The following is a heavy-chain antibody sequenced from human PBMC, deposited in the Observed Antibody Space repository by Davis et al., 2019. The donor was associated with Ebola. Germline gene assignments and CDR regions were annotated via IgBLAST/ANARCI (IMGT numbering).Heavy chain of an antibody. CDR1: GGSISSGDYY. CDR2: IYYSGST. CDR3: ARLMITFGGVIVRFRDVAFDI. Sequence: SETLSLTCTVSGGSISSGDYYWSWIRQPPGKGLEWIGYIYYSGSTYYNPSLKSRVTISVDTSKNQFSLKLSSVTAADTAVYYCARLMITFGGVIVRFRDVAFDIWGQGTMVTVSS. V-gene: IGHV4-30-4*01. D-gene: IGHD3-16*02. J-gene: IGHJ3*02.